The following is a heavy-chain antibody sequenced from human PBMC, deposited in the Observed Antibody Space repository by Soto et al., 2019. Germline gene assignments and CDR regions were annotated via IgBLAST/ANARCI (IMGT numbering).Heavy chain of an antibody. J-gene: IGHJ4*02. CDR1: GFSISDYW. D-gene: IGHD1-26*01. CDR2: INEDGSEE. Sequence: EVQMVESGGGLVQPGGSLRLSCAASGFSISDYWMSWVRQAPGKGLEWVGNINEDGSEENYVDSVKGRFTISRDNARNSLYLQMNSLGVEETAVYYCCHTWVGGQGTLVTVSS. V-gene: IGHV3-7*01. CDR3: CHTWV.